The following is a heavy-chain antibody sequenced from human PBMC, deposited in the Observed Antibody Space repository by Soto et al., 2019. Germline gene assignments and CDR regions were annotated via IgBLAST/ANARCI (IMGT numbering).Heavy chain of an antibody. J-gene: IGHJ6*02. Sequence: SGPTLVNPTETLTLTCTVSGFSLSNARMGVSWIRQPPGKALEWLAHIFSNDEKSYSTSLKSRLTISKDTSKSQVVLTMTNMDPVDTATYYCARIQGSSRSPGMDVWGQGTTVTVSS. CDR1: GFSLSNARMG. CDR2: IFSNDEK. CDR3: ARIQGSSRSPGMDV. V-gene: IGHV2-26*01. D-gene: IGHD6-13*01.